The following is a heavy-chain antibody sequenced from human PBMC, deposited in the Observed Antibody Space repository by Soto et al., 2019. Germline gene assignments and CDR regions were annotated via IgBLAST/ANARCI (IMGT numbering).Heavy chain of an antibody. CDR1: GYRFTSYW. CDR3: ARRSFSSSSVGYNWFDP. Sequence: LGESLKISCKGSGYRFTSYWIAWVRQMPGKGLEWMGIIYPGDSDTRYSPSFQGQVTISADKSISTAYLQWSSLKASDTAMYYCARRSFSSSSVGYNWFDPWGQGTLVTVSS. CDR2: IYPGDSDT. D-gene: IGHD6-6*01. V-gene: IGHV5-51*01. J-gene: IGHJ5*02.